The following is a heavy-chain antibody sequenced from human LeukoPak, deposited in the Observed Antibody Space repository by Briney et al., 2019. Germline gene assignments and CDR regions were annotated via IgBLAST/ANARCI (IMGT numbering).Heavy chain of an antibody. J-gene: IGHJ6*02. Sequence: GGSLRLSCAASGFIFSSYSMSWVRQAPGKGLEWVSVITGSGGNTYYADSVKGRFTISKDNSKNTVYLQMSSLRVDDTAVYYCAKAASSSWPSYYYGMDVWGQGTTVTISS. CDR3: AKAASSSWPSYYYGMDV. D-gene: IGHD6-13*01. CDR2: ITGSGGNT. V-gene: IGHV3-23*01. CDR1: GFIFSSYS.